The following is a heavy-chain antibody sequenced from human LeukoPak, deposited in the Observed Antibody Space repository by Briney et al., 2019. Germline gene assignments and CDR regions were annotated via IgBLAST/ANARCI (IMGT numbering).Heavy chain of an antibody. J-gene: IGHJ3*02. CDR3: ARDRVLEWPHDAFDI. Sequence: GASVKVSCKVSGYTLTELSMHWVRQAPGQGLEWMGWISAYNGNTNYAQKLQGRVTMTTDTSTSTAYMELRSLRSDDTAVYYCARDRVLEWPHDAFDIWGQGTMVTVSS. CDR2: ISAYNGNT. D-gene: IGHD3-3*01. CDR1: GYTLTELS. V-gene: IGHV1-18*01.